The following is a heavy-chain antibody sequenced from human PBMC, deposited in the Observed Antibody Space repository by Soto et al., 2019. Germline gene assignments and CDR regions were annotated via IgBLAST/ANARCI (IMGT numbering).Heavy chain of an antibody. D-gene: IGHD3-3*01. J-gene: IGHJ4*02. CDR3: ARGNHTIFGVAECFDY. Sequence: SETLSLSCAVYGGSFSGDYWSWIRQPPGKGLEWIGEINHSGSTNYNPSLKSRVTISVDTSKNQFSLKLSSVTAADTAVYYCARGNHTIFGVAECFDYWGQGTLVTVSS. CDR1: GGSFSGDY. V-gene: IGHV4-34*01. CDR2: INHSGST.